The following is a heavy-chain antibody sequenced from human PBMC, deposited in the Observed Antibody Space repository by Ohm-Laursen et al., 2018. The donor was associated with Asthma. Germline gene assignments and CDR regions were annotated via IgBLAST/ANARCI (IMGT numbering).Heavy chain of an antibody. J-gene: IGHJ4*02. V-gene: IGHV1-18*01. Sequence: SSVKVSCKASGYTFTTYGVSWARQAPGQGLERVGWISDHNDNTESAQKFQGRVTMTIDTSTSTAYMELSSLRSEDTAVYYCARDLGYSGYDYYFDYWGQGTLVTVSS. CDR3: ARDLGYSGYDYYFDY. CDR1: GYTFTTYG. D-gene: IGHD5-12*01. CDR2: ISDHNDNT.